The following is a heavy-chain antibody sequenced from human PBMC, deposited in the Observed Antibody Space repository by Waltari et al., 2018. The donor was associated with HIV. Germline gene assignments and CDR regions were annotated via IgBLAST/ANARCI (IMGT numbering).Heavy chain of an antibody. CDR1: GRPLNESIYP. D-gene: IGHD1-26*01. CDR2: VYDTGNT. J-gene: IGHJ3*01. V-gene: IGHV4-39*01. CDR3: ATPGSQWEGVLGFAF. Sequence: QLQESGPDLVKSSETLSLPCSRAGRPLNESIYPWAWLRQPPGKGLEWVGSVYDTGNTRYSPSLRGRVALFVDTSRNQFSLRLTSVTADDTAVYYCATPGSQWEGVLGFAFWGPGTTVTVSS.